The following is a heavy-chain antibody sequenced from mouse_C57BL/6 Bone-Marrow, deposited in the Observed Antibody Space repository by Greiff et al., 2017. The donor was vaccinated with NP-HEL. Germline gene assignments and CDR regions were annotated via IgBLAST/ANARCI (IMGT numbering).Heavy chain of an antibody. CDR2: INPSNGGT. CDR3: ARPSHYYGSSYHY. J-gene: IGHJ2*01. V-gene: IGHV1-53*01. Sequence: QVHVKQSGTELVKPGASVKLSCKASGYTFTSYWMHWVKQRPGQGLEWIGNINPSNGGTNYNEKFKSKATLTVDKSSSTAYMQLSSLTSEDSAVYYCARPSHYYGSSYHYWGQGTTLTVSS. D-gene: IGHD1-1*01. CDR1: GYTFTSYW.